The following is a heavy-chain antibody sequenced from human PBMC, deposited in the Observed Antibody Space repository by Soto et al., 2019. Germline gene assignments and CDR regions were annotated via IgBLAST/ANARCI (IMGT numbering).Heavy chain of an antibody. CDR2: ISAHNGNT. Sequence: QVHLVQSGAEVKKPGASVKVSCKGSGYAFTTYGITWVRQAPGQGLEWMGWISAHNGNTNYAQKLQGRVTVTRDTPTSTAYMELRSLRSDDTPVYYCARGRYGDYWGQGPLVTVSS. J-gene: IGHJ4*02. V-gene: IGHV1-18*01. CDR1: GYAFTTYG. D-gene: IGHD1-1*01. CDR3: ARGRYGDY.